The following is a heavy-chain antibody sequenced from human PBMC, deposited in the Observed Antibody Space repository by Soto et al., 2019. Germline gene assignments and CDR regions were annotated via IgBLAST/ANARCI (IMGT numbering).Heavy chain of an antibody. V-gene: IGHV6-1*01. CDR3: VRGPEQLVWFDP. CDR1: GYSVASNSAA. Sequence: SHTLSLPCAISGYSVASNSAAWHVIRQSPSRGLEWLGRTYYRSKWYNDYAVSVKSRITINPDTSKNQFSLQLNSVTPEDTAVYYCVRGPEQLVWFDPWGQGTLVTVSS. J-gene: IGHJ5*02. CDR2: TYYRSKWYN. D-gene: IGHD6-6*01.